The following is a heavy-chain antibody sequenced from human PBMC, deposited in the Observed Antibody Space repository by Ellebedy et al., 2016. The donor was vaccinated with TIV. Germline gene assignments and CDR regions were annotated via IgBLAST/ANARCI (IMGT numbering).Heavy chain of an antibody. J-gene: IGHJ4*02. CDR3: ARPMTTVTPRGYFDS. V-gene: IGHV1-8*01. Sequence: AASVKVSCKASGYTFTNYDINWVRQATGQGLEWMGWMNPNSGNTGYAQKFQGRATMTRNTSINTAYMELSSLRSEDTAVYYCARPMTTVTPRGYFDSWGQGTLVTVSS. CDR2: MNPNSGNT. D-gene: IGHD4-17*01. CDR1: GYTFTNYD.